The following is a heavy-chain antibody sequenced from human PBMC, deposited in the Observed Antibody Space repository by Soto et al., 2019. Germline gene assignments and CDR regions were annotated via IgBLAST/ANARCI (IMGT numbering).Heavy chain of an antibody. Sequence: APVKVSCKASGYTFSSYGISWVRQAPGQGVEGMGWISAYNGNTNYAQKLQGRVTMTTDTSTSTAYMELRSLRSDDTAVYYCAREEVLLWFGELLDYYYYGMDVWGQGTTVTVSS. V-gene: IGHV1-18*01. CDR3: AREEVLLWFGELLDYYYYGMDV. J-gene: IGHJ6*02. D-gene: IGHD3-10*01. CDR1: GYTFSSYG. CDR2: ISAYNGNT.